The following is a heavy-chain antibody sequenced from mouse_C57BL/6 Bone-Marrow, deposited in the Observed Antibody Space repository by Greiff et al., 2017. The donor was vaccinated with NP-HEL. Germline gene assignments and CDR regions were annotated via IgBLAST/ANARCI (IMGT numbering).Heavy chain of an antibody. J-gene: IGHJ3*01. CDR2: INPSSGYT. V-gene: IGHV1-4*01. CDR3: ARIYYGNLAWFAY. CDR1: GYTFTSYT. D-gene: IGHD2-1*01. Sequence: QVQLKESGAELARPGASMKMSCKASGYTFTSYTMHWVKQRPGQGLEWIGYINPSSGYTKYNQKFKDKATLTADKSSSTAYMQLSSLTSEDSAVYYCARIYYGNLAWFAYWGQGTLVTVSA.